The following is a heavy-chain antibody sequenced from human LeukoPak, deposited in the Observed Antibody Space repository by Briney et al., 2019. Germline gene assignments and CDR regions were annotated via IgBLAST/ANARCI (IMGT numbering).Heavy chain of an antibody. Sequence: GGSLRLSCAASGFTFSSYAMSWVRQAPGKGLEWVTAISGSGGSTYYADSVKGRFTISRDNSKNTLYLQMNSLRAEDTAVYYCASDFWSGYYRINAFDIWGQGTMVTVSS. CDR3: ASDFWSGYYRINAFDI. D-gene: IGHD3-3*01. CDR1: GFTFSSYA. V-gene: IGHV3-23*01. CDR2: ISGSGGST. J-gene: IGHJ3*02.